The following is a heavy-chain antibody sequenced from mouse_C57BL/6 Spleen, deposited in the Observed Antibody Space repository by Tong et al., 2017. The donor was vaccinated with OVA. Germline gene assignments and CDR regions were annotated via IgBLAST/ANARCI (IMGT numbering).Heavy chain of an antibody. CDR3: ARHEELSPMDY. V-gene: IGHV5-6*01. Sequence: EVQLQESGGGLVKPGGSLKLSCAASGFTFSDYGMHWVRQAPDKRLEWVATISSGGSYTYYPDSVKGRFTISRDNAKNTLYLQMSSLKSEDTAMYYCARHEELSPMDYWGQGTSVTVSS. CDR2: ISSGGSYT. CDR1: GFTFSDYG. J-gene: IGHJ4*01. D-gene: IGHD1-1*02.